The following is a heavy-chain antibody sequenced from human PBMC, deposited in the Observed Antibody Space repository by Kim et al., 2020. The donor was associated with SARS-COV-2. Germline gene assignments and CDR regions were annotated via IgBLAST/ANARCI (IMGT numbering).Heavy chain of an antibody. J-gene: IGHJ3*01. D-gene: IGHD3-3*01. CDR2: ISCDGINQ. CDR3: ANEDTIFGVGDDAYNL. V-gene: IGHV3-30*18. CDR1: GITFSSYG. Sequence: GGSLRLSCAASGITFSSYGMHWVRQAPGKGLEPVAVISCDGINQDYADPVKGRFSITRDNYKNTKSPQMHSLSVKDTAVYFCANEDTIFGVGDDAYNLWG.